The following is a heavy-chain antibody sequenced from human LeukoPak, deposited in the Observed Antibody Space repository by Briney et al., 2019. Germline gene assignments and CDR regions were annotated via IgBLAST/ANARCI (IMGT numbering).Heavy chain of an antibody. V-gene: IGHV1-69*04. CDR2: ITPILGIA. Sequence: GASVKVSCKASGGTFSSYAISWVRQAPGQGLEWMGRITPILGIANYAQKFQGRVTITADKSTSTAYMELSSLRSEDTAVYYCARVAAMVPSPIDYWGQGTLVTVSS. CDR1: GGTFSSYA. D-gene: IGHD5-18*01. CDR3: ARVAAMVPSPIDY. J-gene: IGHJ4*02.